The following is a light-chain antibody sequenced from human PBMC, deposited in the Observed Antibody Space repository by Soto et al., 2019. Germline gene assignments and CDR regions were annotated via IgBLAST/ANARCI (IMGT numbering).Light chain of an antibody. Sequence: DIRMTQSPSSLSASVGDRVTITCRASQSVRSYLNWYQQKPGKAPKLLIYAASNLQGGVPSRFSGSGSGTDFTLTISSLQPEDFATYYCQQSYSTPRLTFGGGTKVEIK. J-gene: IGKJ4*01. CDR1: QSVRSY. CDR2: AAS. CDR3: QQSYSTPRLT. V-gene: IGKV1-39*01.